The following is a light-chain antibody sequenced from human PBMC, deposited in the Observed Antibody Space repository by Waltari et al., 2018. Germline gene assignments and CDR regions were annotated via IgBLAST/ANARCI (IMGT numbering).Light chain of an antibody. Sequence: SALTPPASVSASPGPSITISCTGSSSDVGSYYLVAWYQQHPGKAPHLLIYEVDKRPSGVSYRFSGSKSGNAASLTISGLQAEDEAHYFCSSYTYGGPWVFGGGTLLTVL. CDR3: SSYTYGGPWV. CDR1: SSDVGSYYL. V-gene: IGLV2-23*02. CDR2: EVD. J-gene: IGLJ2*01.